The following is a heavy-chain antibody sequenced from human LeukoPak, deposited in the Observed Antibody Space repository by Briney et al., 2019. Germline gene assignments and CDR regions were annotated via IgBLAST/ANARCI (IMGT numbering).Heavy chain of an antibody. CDR1: GFVFRNSW. CDR2: IKQDGSAK. Sequence: GGSLRLSCAASGFVFRNSWMSWVRQAPGKGLEWVANIKQDGSAKYYVDSVKGRFTISRDNAKNSLYLQMNSLRAEDTAVYYCAKMSSITGTRNGMDVWGQGTTVTVSS. CDR3: AKMSSITGTRNGMDV. V-gene: IGHV3-7*01. D-gene: IGHD1-7*01. J-gene: IGHJ6*02.